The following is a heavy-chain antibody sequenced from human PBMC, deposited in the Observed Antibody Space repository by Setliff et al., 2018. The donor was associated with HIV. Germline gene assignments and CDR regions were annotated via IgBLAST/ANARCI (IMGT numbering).Heavy chain of an antibody. D-gene: IGHD3-3*01. CDR1: GGSFSGFS. CDR2: INNYGVT. Sequence: LPETLSLTCAVYGGSFSGFSWNWIRQPPGKGLEWIGDINNYGVTLYTSSLAGRVTISVDTSKYQFSLTLKSLTVANTALYFCSRGPTIRGSFTGVVYTAPLPSFDTWSQGSLVTVSS. CDR3: SRGPTIRGSFTGVVYTAPLPSFDT. J-gene: IGHJ4*02. V-gene: IGHV4-34*01.